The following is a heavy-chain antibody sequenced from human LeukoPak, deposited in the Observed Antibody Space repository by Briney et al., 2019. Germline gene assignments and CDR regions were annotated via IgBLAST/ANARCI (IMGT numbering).Heavy chain of an antibody. V-gene: IGHV1-46*01. CDR2: INPSGGST. CDR3: ARDRGITMARGVRRAAFDI. J-gene: IGHJ3*02. D-gene: IGHD3-10*01. Sequence: ASVKVSCKASGYTFTSYYMHWARQAPGQGLEWMGIINPSGGSTSYAQKFQGRVTMTRDTSTSTVYMELSSLRSEDTAVYYCARDRGITMARGVRRAAFDIWGQGTMVTVSS. CDR1: GYTFTSYY.